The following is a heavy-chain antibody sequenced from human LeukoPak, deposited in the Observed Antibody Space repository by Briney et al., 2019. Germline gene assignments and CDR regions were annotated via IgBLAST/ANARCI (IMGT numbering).Heavy chain of an antibody. J-gene: IGHJ5*02. Sequence: ASVSLSRTASGYTFTGYYMYRVRHAPGQGLERMWWINPNSGGTNNAQKFQGRVTMTRATSISTAYMELSMLRYDERAVYYCARDQVFGYYDSSGPTWGQGTLVTVPS. D-gene: IGHD3-22*01. CDR3: ARDQVFGYYDSSGPT. CDR2: INPNSGGT. CDR1: GYTFTGYY. V-gene: IGHV1-2*02.